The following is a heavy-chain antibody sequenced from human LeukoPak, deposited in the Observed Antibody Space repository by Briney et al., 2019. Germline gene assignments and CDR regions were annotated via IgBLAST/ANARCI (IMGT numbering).Heavy chain of an antibody. CDR2: IYYSGST. V-gene: IGHV4-39*01. CDR1: GGSISSSSYY. J-gene: IGHJ4*02. CDR3: ARHLPIRPRTYYFDY. Sequence: PSETLSLTCTVSGGSISSSSYYWGWIRQPPGKGLEWIGSIYYSGSTYYNPSLKSRVTISVDTSKNQFSLKLSSVTVADTAVYYCARHLPIRPRTYYFDYWGQGTLVTVSS. D-gene: IGHD1-14*01.